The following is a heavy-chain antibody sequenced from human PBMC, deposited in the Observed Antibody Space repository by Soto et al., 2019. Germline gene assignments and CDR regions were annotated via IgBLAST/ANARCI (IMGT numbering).Heavy chain of an antibody. Sequence: ASVKVSCKASGGTFSSYAISWVRQAPGQGLEWMGGIIPIFGTANYAQKFQGRVTITADESTSTAYMELSSLRSEDTAVYYCARDWPIIAAAAVSYYYGMDVWGQGTTVTVS. CDR2: IIPIFGTA. D-gene: IGHD6-13*01. J-gene: IGHJ6*02. V-gene: IGHV1-69*13. CDR1: GGTFSSYA. CDR3: ARDWPIIAAAAVSYYYGMDV.